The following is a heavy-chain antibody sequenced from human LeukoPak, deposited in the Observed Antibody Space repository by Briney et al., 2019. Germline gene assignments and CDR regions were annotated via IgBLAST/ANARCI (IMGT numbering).Heavy chain of an antibody. Sequence: PSETLSLTCTVSGGSISSYYWSWIRQPPGKGLEWIGYIYYSGSTNYNPSLKSRVTISVDTSKNQFSLKLSSVTAADTAVYYCARVVPVPAPLRYFDWLFDNWGQGTLVTVSS. CDR3: ARVVPVPAPLRYFDWLFDN. V-gene: IGHV4-59*01. CDR1: GGSISSYY. J-gene: IGHJ4*02. D-gene: IGHD3-9*01. CDR2: IYYSGST.